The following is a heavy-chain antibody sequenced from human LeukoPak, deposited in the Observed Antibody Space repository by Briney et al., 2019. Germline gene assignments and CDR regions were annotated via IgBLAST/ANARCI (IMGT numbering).Heavy chain of an antibody. V-gene: IGHV3-48*03. CDR1: GFTFSNYK. D-gene: IGHD3-10*01. Sequence: GGSLRLSCAASGFTFSNYKMNWVRQAPGKGLEWVSYISSSGSIIYYSDSVKGRFTISRDNAKNSLYPQMNSLRAEDTAVYYCARDFGYLWGQGTLVTVSS. J-gene: IGHJ4*02. CDR3: ARDFGYL. CDR2: ISSSGSII.